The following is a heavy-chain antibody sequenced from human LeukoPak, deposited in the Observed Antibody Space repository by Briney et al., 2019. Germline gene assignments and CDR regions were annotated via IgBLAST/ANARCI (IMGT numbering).Heavy chain of an antibody. V-gene: IGHV4-39*07. J-gene: IGHJ4*02. CDR1: GFTFSSYS. CDR3: ATDPADSTPFDY. CDR2: IYYSGIT. D-gene: IGHD2-15*01. Sequence: GSLRLSCAASGFTFSSYSMNWVRQAPGKGLEWIGSIYYSGITYYNPSLKSRVTISLDTSKNQFSLKLTSVTAADTAVYYCATDPADSTPFDYWGQGTLVTVSS.